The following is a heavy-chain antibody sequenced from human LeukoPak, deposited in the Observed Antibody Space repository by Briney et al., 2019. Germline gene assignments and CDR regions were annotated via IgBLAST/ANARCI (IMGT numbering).Heavy chain of an antibody. J-gene: IGHJ4*02. D-gene: IGHD2-15*01. CDR1: GGSISSSSYY. V-gene: IGHV4-39*07. Sequence: SETLSLTCTVSGGSISSSSYYWGWIRQPPGKGLEWIGSIYYSGSTYYNPSLKSRVTISVDTSKNQFSLKLSSVTAADTAVYYCARVVEGDVDYWGQGTLVTVSS. CDR3: ARVVEGDVDY. CDR2: IYYSGST.